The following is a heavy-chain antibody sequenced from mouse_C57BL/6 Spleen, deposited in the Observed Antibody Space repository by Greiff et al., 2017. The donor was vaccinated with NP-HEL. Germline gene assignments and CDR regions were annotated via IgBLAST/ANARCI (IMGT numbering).Heavy chain of an antibody. V-gene: IGHV1-15*01. J-gene: IGHJ3*01. Sequence: QVQLQQSGAELVRPGASVTLSCKASGYTFTDYEMHWVKQTPVHGLEWIGAIDPETGGTAYNQKFKGKAILTADKSSSTAYMELRSLTSEDSAVYYWTREASSPGVAYWGQGTLVTVSA. CDR3: TREASSPGVAY. CDR1: GYTFTDYE. D-gene: IGHD1-2*01. CDR2: IDPETGGT.